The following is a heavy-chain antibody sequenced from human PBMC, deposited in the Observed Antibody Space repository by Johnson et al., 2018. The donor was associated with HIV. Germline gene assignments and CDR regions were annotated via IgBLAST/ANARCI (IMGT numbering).Heavy chain of an antibody. CDR3: AGLGGSYSLDI. V-gene: IGHV3-15*01. J-gene: IGHJ3*02. Sequence: VQLVESGGGLVKPGGSLRLSCAASGFTFSNAWMSWVRQAPGKGLEWVGRIKSKTDGGTTDYAAPVKGRFTISRDDSKNTLYLQMNSLKTEDTAVYYCAGLGGSYSLDIWGQGTMVTVSS. CDR2: IKSKTDGGTT. CDR1: GFTFSNAW. D-gene: IGHD1-26*01.